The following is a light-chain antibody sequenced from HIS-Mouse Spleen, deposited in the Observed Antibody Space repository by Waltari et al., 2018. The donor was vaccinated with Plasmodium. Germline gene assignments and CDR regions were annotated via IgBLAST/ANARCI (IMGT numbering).Light chain of an antibody. Sequence: EIVMTQSPATLSVSPGERATLSCRARQSVSSNLAWYQQKPGQAPRILSYVASTRATGIPARFSGSGSGTEFTLTISSLQSEDFAVYYCQQYNNWSFTFGPGTKVDIK. CDR3: QQYNNWSFT. J-gene: IGKJ3*01. CDR1: QSVSSN. CDR2: VAS. V-gene: IGKV3-15*01.